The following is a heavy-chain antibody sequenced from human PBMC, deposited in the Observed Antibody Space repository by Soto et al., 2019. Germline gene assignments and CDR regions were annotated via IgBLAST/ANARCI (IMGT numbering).Heavy chain of an antibody. J-gene: IGHJ4*02. CDR3: ARARVCSGGSCYSDF. CDR2: ISASGDYT. CDR1: GFIFSGYS. D-gene: IGHD2-15*01. V-gene: IGHV3-21*01. Sequence: EVQLVESGGGLVQPGGSLRLSCAASGFIFSGYSMTWVRQAPGKGLEWVSYISASGDYTYHADSVKGRFTISRDSVKNAWFLQVNSLRADDTAVYFCARARVCSGGSCYSDFWGQGTLVTVSS.